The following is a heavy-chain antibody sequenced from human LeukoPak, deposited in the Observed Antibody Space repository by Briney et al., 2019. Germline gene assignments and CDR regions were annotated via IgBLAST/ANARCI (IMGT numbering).Heavy chain of an antibody. J-gene: IGHJ4*02. CDR3: ATKTAHFYGYNSPYYFDY. D-gene: IGHD5-24*01. CDR2: INPSGGST. Sequence: ASVTVSCKASGYTFTSYYMHWVRQAPGQGLEWMGIINPSGGSTSYAQKFQGRVTMTEDTSTDTAYMELSSLRSEDTAVYYCATKTAHFYGYNSPYYFDYWGQGTLVTVSS. CDR1: GYTFTSYY. V-gene: IGHV1-46*01.